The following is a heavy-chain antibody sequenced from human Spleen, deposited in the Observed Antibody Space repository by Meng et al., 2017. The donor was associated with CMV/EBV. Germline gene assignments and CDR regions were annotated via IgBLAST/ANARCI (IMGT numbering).Heavy chain of an antibody. CDR2: VSDTGST. V-gene: IGHV4-61*03. CDR1: GASITTGCYY. J-gene: IGHJ6*02. Sequence: SETLSLTCTLSGASITTGCYYWTWIRQPPGKGLEWIGHVSDTGSTNYSPSLKSRVTISVVTSRNYFSLKPSSLTAADTAVYFCAREAATRSFSNYYGMDVWGQGTTVTVSS. D-gene: IGHD6-6*01. CDR3: AREAATRSFSNYYGMDV.